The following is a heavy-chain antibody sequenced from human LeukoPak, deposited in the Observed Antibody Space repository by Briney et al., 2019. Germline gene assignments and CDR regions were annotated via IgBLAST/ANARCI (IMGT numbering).Heavy chain of an antibody. J-gene: IGHJ6*03. Sequence: LAGGSLRLSCAASGFTFSSYGMHWVRQAPGKGLEWVAVISYDGSNKYYADSVKGRFTISRDNSKNTLYLQMNSLRAEDTAVYYCAKAGGNYDYYYYMDVWGKGTTVTVSS. CDR3: AKAGGNYDYYYYMDV. D-gene: IGHD3-10*01. CDR2: ISYDGSNK. CDR1: GFTFSSYG. V-gene: IGHV3-30*18.